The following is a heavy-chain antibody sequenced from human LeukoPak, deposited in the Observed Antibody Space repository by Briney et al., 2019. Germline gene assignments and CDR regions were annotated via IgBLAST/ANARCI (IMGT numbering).Heavy chain of an antibody. V-gene: IGHV3-53*01. J-gene: IGHJ4*02. Sequence: PGGSLRLSCAASGFTVSSNYMSWVRQAPGKGLEWVSVIYSGGSTYYADSVKGRFTISRDNSKNAPYLQMNSLRAEDTAVYYCARLENIVGAPYFDYWGQGTLVTVSS. D-gene: IGHD1-26*01. CDR2: IYSGGST. CDR3: ARLENIVGAPYFDY. CDR1: GFTVSSNY.